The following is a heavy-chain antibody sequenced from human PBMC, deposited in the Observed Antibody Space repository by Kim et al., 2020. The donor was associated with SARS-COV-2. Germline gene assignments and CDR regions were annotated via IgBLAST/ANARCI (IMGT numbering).Heavy chain of an antibody. CDR1: GGSISSGGYY. Sequence: SETLSLTCTVSGGSISSGGYYWSWIRQHPGKGLEWIGYIYYSGSTYYNPSLKSRVTISVDTSKNQFSLKLSSVTAADTAVYYCASAPERITIFGVDFGQIDSWGQGTLVTVSS. D-gene: IGHD3-3*01. V-gene: IGHV4-31*03. J-gene: IGHJ4*02. CDR2: IYYSGST. CDR3: ASAPERITIFGVDFGQIDS.